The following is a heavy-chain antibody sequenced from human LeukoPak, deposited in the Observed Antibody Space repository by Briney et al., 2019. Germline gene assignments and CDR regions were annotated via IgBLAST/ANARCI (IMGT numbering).Heavy chain of an antibody. CDR2: IYTSGST. D-gene: IGHD6-13*01. J-gene: IGHJ4*02. CDR3: ARGPKWYSSSWYSY. V-gene: IGHV4-4*07. CDR1: GGSISNYY. Sequence: SETLSLTCTVSGGSISNYYWSWIRQPAGKGLEWIGRIYTSGSTNYNPSLKSRVTISVGTSKNQFSLKLSSVTAADTAVYYCARGPKWYSSSWYSYWGQGTLVTVSS.